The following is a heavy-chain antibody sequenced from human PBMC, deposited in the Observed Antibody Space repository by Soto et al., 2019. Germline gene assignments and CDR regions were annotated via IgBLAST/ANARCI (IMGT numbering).Heavy chain of an antibody. CDR2: INPSGGST. CDR1: GYTFTSYY. D-gene: IGHD4-17*01. CDR3: AGDHGNYGTFDQ. Sequence: ASVKVSCKASGYTFTSYYMHWVRQAPGQGLEWMGIINPSGGSTSYAQKFQGRVTMTRDTSTSTVYMELSSLRSEDTAVYYCAGDHGNYGTFDQWGQGTLVTVSS. V-gene: IGHV1-46*01. J-gene: IGHJ4*02.